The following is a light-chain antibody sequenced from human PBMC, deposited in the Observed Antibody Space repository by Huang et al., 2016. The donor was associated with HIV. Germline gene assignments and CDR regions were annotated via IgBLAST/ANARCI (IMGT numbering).Light chain of an antibody. V-gene: IGKV1-39*01. Sequence: DIQMTQSPPSLSASVGDRVTITCRASQSISRNLNWYQQKPGKAPEVLIYGASILQSGVPSRFSGSGSGTDFTLTISTLQPEDFATFYCQESSSNWWTFGQGTKVEFK. CDR2: GAS. CDR3: QESSSNWWT. J-gene: IGKJ1*01. CDR1: QSISRN.